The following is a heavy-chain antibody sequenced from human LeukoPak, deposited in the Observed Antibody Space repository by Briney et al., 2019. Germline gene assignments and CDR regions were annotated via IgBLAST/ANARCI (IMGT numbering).Heavy chain of an antibody. CDR1: GYTFTSYD. CDR3: ARGHTHGFRIVVVPAATPRAGWFDP. CDR2: MNPNRGNR. D-gene: IGHD2-2*02. V-gene: IGHV1-8*01. J-gene: IGHJ5*02. Sequence: GASVKVSFKGSGYTFTSYDIDWVGQAGGQGGEGMGGMNPNRGNRGYAQKFQGRVTMTRNRSRSTATMELSSLRSQDPAVYYCARGHTHGFRIVVVPAATPRAGWFDPWGQGTLVTVSS.